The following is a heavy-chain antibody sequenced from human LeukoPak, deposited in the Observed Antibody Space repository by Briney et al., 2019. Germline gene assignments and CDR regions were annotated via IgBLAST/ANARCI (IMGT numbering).Heavy chain of an antibody. D-gene: IGHD3-3*02. CDR1: GFTFSSYV. J-gene: IGHJ6*03. CDR3: ARDRESLLDYYYYYMDV. Sequence: GGSLRLSCAASGFTFSSYVMHWVRQAPGKGLEWVAVISYDGSNKYYADSVKGRFTISRDNSKNTLYLQMNSLRAEDTAVYYCARDRESLLDYYYYYMDVWGKGTTVTVSS. CDR2: ISYDGSNK. V-gene: IGHV3-30*19.